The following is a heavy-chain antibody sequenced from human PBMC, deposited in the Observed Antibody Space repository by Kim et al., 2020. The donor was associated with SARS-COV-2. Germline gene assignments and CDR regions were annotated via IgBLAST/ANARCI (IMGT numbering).Heavy chain of an antibody. V-gene: IGHV5-51*01. CDR3: ARHIGGYSNYEMGYYGMDV. D-gene: IGHD4-4*01. J-gene: IGHJ6*02. Sequence: GESLKISCKGSGYSFTSYWIGWVRQMPGKGLEWMGIIYPGDSDTRYSPSFQGQVTISADKSISTAYLQWSSLKASDTAMYYCARHIGGYSNYEMGYYGMDVWGQGTTVTVSS. CDR2: IYPGDSDT. CDR1: GYSFTSYW.